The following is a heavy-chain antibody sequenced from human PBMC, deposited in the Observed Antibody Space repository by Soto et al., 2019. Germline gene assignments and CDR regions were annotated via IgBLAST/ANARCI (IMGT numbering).Heavy chain of an antibody. CDR1: GFTFSSYD. D-gene: IGHD3-3*01. Sequence: EVQLVESGGGLVQPGGSLRLSCAASGFTFSSYDMHWVRQATGKGLEWVSAIGTAGDPYYPGSVKGRFTISRENAKNSLYPQMNSLRAGDTAVCYCARAWGKKYDFWSGYYPNYGMDVWGQGTTVTVSS. J-gene: IGHJ6*02. CDR3: ARAWGKKYDFWSGYYPNYGMDV. CDR2: IGTAGDP. V-gene: IGHV3-13*05.